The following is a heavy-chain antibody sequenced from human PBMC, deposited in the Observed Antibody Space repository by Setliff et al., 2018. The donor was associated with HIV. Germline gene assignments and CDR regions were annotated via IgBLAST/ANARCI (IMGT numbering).Heavy chain of an antibody. Sequence: GGSLRLSCAASGFTLSDHWMHWVRQVPGKGLVWVSRTNNDGSITNYADFVKGRFTMSRDSAKNTLYLQMNSLRAEDTAVYYCARAPSGMTPFAHFDYWGQGTLVTVSS. V-gene: IGHV3-74*01. CDR2: TNNDGSIT. CDR3: ARAPSGMTPFAHFDY. D-gene: IGHD6-25*01. J-gene: IGHJ4*02. CDR1: GFTLSDHW.